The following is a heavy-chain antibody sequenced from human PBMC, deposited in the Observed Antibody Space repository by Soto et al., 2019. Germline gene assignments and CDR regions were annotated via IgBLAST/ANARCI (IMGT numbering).Heavy chain of an antibody. CDR1: GYSFSRYW. CDR3: ARDTFSGDSSGPHY. V-gene: IGHV5-51*01. J-gene: IGHJ4*02. D-gene: IGHD3-22*01. CDR2: IYPGDSDT. Sequence: GESLKISCKGSGYSFSRYWIAWVRQTPGKGLEWMGLIYPGDSDTRYSPSFQGQVTISADKSITTAYLQWSSLKASDTAVYYCARDTFSGDSSGPHYWGQGTLVTVSS.